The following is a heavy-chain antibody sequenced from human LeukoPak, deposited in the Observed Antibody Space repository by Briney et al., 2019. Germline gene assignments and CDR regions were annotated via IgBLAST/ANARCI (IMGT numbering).Heavy chain of an antibody. CDR2: IKQDGTEK. CDR3: ARDRVNYDFWSGSTFDY. J-gene: IGHJ4*02. V-gene: IGHV3-7*01. D-gene: IGHD3-3*01. CDR1: GFTFTTYW. Sequence: GGSLRLSCAASGFTFTTYWLGWVRQPPGKGLEWVANIKQDGTEKYYVDSVKGRFTISRDNAKNTLYLQMTSLRPEDTAVYYCARDRVNYDFWSGSTFDYWGQGTLVTVSS.